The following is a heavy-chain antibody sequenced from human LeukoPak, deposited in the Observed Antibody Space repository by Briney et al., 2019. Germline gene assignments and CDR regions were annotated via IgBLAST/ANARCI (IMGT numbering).Heavy chain of an antibody. Sequence: GGSLRLSCTDSGFSFSSYAMHWVRQSPGKGLEWVAVTSNHGNDGFYADPVKGRFTISRDNSKKTLYLQMDSLRPEDTGVYCCTRDRGAMNDFDYWGQGTLVTVSS. CDR1: GFSFSSYA. CDR3: TRDRGAMNDFDY. V-gene: IGHV3-30*01. J-gene: IGHJ4*02. CDR2: TSNHGNDG. D-gene: IGHD2-2*01.